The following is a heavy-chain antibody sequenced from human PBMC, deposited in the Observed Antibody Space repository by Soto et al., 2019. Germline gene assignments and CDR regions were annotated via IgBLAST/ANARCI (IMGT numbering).Heavy chain of an antibody. Sequence: QVQLQESGPGLVKPSQTLSLTCTVSGGSISSGGYYWSWIRQHPGKGLEWIGYIYYSGSTYYNPSLKSRVTISVATTKNPFSLKLSSVTAADTAVYYCARNPVDYYYYGMDVWGQGTTVTVSS. CDR3: ARNPVDYYYYGMDV. J-gene: IGHJ6*02. V-gene: IGHV4-31*03. CDR1: GGSISSGGYY. CDR2: IYYSGST.